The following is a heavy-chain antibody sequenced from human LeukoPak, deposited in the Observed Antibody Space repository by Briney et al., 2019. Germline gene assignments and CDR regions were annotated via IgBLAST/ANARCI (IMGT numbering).Heavy chain of an antibody. CDR1: GGSIYSYF. CDR2: IYHSGTI. D-gene: IGHD1-26*01. Sequence: SETLSLTCTVSGGSIYSYFWTWIRQSPGKGLEWIAYIYHSGTINYNPSLKSRVTISLDTSKNQVSLDLSSVTAADTAVYYCAREFSAYGMDVWGQGTTVTVSS. J-gene: IGHJ6*02. CDR3: AREFSAYGMDV. V-gene: IGHV4-59*01.